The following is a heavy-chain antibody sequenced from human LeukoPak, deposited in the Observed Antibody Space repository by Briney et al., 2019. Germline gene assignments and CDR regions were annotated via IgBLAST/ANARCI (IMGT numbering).Heavy chain of an antibody. D-gene: IGHD3-3*01. CDR3: ARDRRITIFGVVSDYYGMDV. CDR1: GGSVSSTDYY. V-gene: IGHV4-31*03. J-gene: IGHJ6*02. Sequence: SETLSLTCTVSGGSVSSTDYYWSWIRQHPGQGLEWIGYMHSSGSTFYNPSLKSRVTISVDTSKNQFSLKLTSVTAADTAVYYCARDRRITIFGVVSDYYGMDVWGQGTTVTVSS. CDR2: MHSSGST.